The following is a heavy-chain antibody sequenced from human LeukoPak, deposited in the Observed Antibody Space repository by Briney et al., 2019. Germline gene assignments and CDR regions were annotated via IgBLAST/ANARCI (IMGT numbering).Heavy chain of an antibody. CDR3: ANPSGYYDSSGYYYDYYGMDV. J-gene: IGHJ6*02. CDR2: INPNSGGT. V-gene: IGHV1-2*02. D-gene: IGHD3-22*01. Sequence: ASVKVSCKASGYTFTGYYMHWVRQAPGQGLEWMGWINPNSGGTNYAQKFQGRVTMTRDTSISTAYMELSRLRSDDKAVYYCANPSGYYDSSGYYYDYYGMDVWGQGTTVTVSS. CDR1: GYTFTGYY.